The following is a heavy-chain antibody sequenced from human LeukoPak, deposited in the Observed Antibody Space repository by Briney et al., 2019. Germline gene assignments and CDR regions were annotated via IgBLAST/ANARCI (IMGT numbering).Heavy chain of an antibody. J-gene: IGHJ4*02. D-gene: IGHD6-13*01. CDR3: ARTSGYSSSWYFDY. Sequence: PGGSLTLPCAASGCTFSSYSMNWVRQAPGKGLEWVSSISSSSSYIYYADSVKGRFTISRDNAKNSLYLQMNSLRAEDTAVYYCARTSGYSSSWYFDYWGQGTLVTVSS. CDR1: GCTFSSYS. CDR2: ISSSSSYI. V-gene: IGHV3-21*01.